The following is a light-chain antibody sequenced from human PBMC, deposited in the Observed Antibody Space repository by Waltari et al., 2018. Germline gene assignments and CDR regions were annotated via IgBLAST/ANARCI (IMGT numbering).Light chain of an antibody. V-gene: IGKV4-1*01. Sequence: DIVLTQSPDSLAVSLGERVTFNCKSSQSLLYSSNNRNYLAWYQQRAGQSPKLLIYGASTREMGVPGRFRDSGSGTDFTLTISSLQAEDVAIYYCQQYFTTPYTFGRGTKLEIK. CDR2: GAS. CDR3: QQYFTTPYT. J-gene: IGKJ2*01. CDR1: QSLLYSSNNRNY.